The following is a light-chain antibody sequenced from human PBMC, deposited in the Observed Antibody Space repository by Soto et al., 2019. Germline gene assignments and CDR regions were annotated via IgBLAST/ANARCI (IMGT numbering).Light chain of an antibody. CDR3: QQYSTYPAWT. CDR1: QNINSW. Sequence: DIQMTQSPSTLPASVGDRVTITCRASQNINSWLAWYQQKPGKSPKLLIYKASSIKSGVPSRFSGSGSGTEFIFTISSLQPDDFATYYCQQYSTYPAWTFGQGTKVEIK. J-gene: IGKJ1*01. V-gene: IGKV1-5*03. CDR2: KAS.